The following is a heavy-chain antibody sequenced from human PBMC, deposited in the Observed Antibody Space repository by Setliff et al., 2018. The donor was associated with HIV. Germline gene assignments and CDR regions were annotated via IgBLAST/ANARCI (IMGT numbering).Heavy chain of an antibody. CDR3: AKNLYRSPWSPLDY. CDR1: GFTFTDYW. CDR2: IQNGGSDT. J-gene: IGHJ4*02. V-gene: IGHV3-74*01. D-gene: IGHD6-19*01. Sequence: GGSLRLSCAASGFTFTDYWMHWVRQAPGKGPEWVSYIQNGGSDTRYADSVKGRFTISRDNSKNTLYLQMNSLRAEDTAVYFCAKNLYRSPWSPLDYWGQGTLVTVSS.